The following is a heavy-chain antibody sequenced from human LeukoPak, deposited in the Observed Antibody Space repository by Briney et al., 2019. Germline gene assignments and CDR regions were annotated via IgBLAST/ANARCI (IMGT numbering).Heavy chain of an antibody. CDR3: ARVVSDYYGMDV. D-gene: IGHD6-6*01. J-gene: IGHJ6*02. V-gene: IGHV4-39*07. CDR1: GGSISSSSYY. CDR2: IYYSGST. Sequence: PSETLSLTCTVSGGSISSSSYYWGWIRQPPGKGLEWIGSIYYSGSTYYNPSLKSRVTISVDKSKNQFSLKLSSVTAADTAVYYCARVVSDYYGMDVWGQGTTVTVSS.